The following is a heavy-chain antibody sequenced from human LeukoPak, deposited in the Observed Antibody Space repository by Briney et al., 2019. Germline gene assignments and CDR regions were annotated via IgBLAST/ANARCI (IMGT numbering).Heavy chain of an antibody. D-gene: IGHD3-3*01. CDR1: GGSIGTFH. CDR2: IYYTGST. J-gene: IGHJ6*02. CDR3: VREQRSYDFSSSFYVAHGMDV. Sequence: SETLSLTCTVSGGSIGTFHWSWIRRPPGKGLEWIGYIYYTGSTNYNPSLKSRVTISVDTSKNQVSLRLTSVTAADTAVYYCVREQRSYDFSSSFYVAHGMDVWGQGTTVIVSS. V-gene: IGHV4-59*01.